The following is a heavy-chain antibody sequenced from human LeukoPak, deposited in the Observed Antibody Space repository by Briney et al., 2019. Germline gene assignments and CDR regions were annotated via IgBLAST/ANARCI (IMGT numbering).Heavy chain of an antibody. CDR3: AKIVGTYSSSWDFDY. D-gene: IGHD6-13*01. Sequence: GGSLRLSCAASGFSFSSYSMNWVRQAPGKGLQWVAFIRYDGSNKYYAESVKGRVTISRDNSKNTLYLQMNSLRVEDTAVYYCAKIVGTYSSSWDFDYWGQGTLVTVSS. CDR2: IRYDGSNK. J-gene: IGHJ4*02. V-gene: IGHV3-30*02. CDR1: GFSFSSYS.